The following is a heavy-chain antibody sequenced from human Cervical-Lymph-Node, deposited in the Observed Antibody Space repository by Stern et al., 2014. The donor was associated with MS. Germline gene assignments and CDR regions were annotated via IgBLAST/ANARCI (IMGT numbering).Heavy chain of an antibody. CDR2: TWYDGSYK. V-gene: IGHV3-33*01. CDR1: GFPFSSHG. Sequence: VQLVESGGGEVQPGRSLRLSCAASGFPFSSHGMHWVRQAPGKGLERVAVTWYDGSYKYYADSVKGRFTISRDNSKNTLYLQMNSLRAEDTAVYFCARDVAAGSFYYYGMDVWGQGTTVTVSS. D-gene: IGHD6-13*01. CDR3: ARDVAAGSFYYYGMDV. J-gene: IGHJ6*02.